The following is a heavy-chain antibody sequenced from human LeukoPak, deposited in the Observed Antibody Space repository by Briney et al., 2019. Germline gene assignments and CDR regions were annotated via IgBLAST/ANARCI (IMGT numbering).Heavy chain of an antibody. Sequence: GASVKVSCKASGYTFTSYAMSWVRQAPGQGLEWMGWINTNTGNPTYAQGFTGRFVFSLDTSVSTAYLQISSLKAEDTAVYYCARGLVVVVAAPPKAFDIWGQGTMVTVSS. CDR3: ARGLVVVVAAPPKAFDI. D-gene: IGHD2-15*01. V-gene: IGHV7-4-1*02. J-gene: IGHJ3*02. CDR2: INTNTGNP. CDR1: GYTFTSYA.